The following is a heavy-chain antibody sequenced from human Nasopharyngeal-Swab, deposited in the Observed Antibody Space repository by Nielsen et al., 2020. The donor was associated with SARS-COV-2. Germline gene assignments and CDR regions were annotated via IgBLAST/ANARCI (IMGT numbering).Heavy chain of an antibody. CDR1: GGSISSSSYY. Sequence: SETLSLTYTVSGGSISSSSYYWGWIRQPPGKGLEWIGSIYYSGSTYYNPPLKSRVTISVDTSKNQFSLKLSSVTAADTAVYYCVGSSWYGDYYYYYGMDVWGQGTTVTVSS. J-gene: IGHJ6*02. V-gene: IGHV4-39*07. CDR2: IYYSGST. CDR3: VGSSWYGDYYYYYGMDV. D-gene: IGHD6-13*01.